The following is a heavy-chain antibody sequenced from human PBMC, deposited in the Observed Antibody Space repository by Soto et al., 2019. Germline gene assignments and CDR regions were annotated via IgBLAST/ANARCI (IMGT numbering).Heavy chain of an antibody. CDR3: AREKQWLDNYFDY. CDR2: ISYDGSNK. CDR1: GFTFSSYA. J-gene: IGHJ4*02. Sequence: LRLSCAASGFTFSSYAMHWVRQAPGKGLEWVAVISYDGSNKYYADSVKGRFTISRDNSKNTLYLQMNSLRAEDTAVYYCAREKQWLDNYFDYWGQGTLVTVSS. D-gene: IGHD6-19*01. V-gene: IGHV3-30-3*01.